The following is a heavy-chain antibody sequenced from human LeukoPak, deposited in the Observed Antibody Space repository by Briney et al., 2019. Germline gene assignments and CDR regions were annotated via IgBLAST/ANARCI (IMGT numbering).Heavy chain of an antibody. CDR1: GGSFSGYY. Sequence: PSETLSLTCAVYGGSFSGYYWSWIRQPPGKGLEWIGEINHSGSTNYNPSLKGRVTISVDTSKNQFSLKLSSVTAADTAVYYCARWSTYYDFWSGPARLDYWGQGTLVTVSS. V-gene: IGHV4-34*01. CDR3: ARWSTYYDFWSGPARLDY. D-gene: IGHD3-3*01. J-gene: IGHJ4*02. CDR2: INHSGST.